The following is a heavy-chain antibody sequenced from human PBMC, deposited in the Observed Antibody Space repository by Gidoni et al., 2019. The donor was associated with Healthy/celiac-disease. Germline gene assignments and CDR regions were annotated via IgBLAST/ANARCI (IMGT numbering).Heavy chain of an antibody. J-gene: IGHJ4*02. CDR1: GFTFSSYG. Sequence: QVQLVESGGGVVQPGRSLRLSCAASGFTFSSYGIHWVRQAPGKGLEWVTVIWYDGSNKYYADSVKGRFTISRDNSKNTLYLQMNSLRAEDTAVYYCAREVVDSSGYYSFDYWGQGTLVTVSS. V-gene: IGHV3-33*08. D-gene: IGHD3-22*01. CDR3: AREVVDSSGYYSFDY. CDR2: IWYDGSNK.